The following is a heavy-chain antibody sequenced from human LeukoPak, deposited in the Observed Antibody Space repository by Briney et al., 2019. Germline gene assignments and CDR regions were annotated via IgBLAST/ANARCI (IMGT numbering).Heavy chain of an antibody. CDR3: ARENWYYDY. CDR1: GYSFNNYY. V-gene: IGHV1-2*02. D-gene: IGHD1-1*01. CDR2: MYPKNGGT. J-gene: IGHJ4*02. Sequence: ASVKVSCKASGYSFNNYYIHWVRQAPGQGLEWVGWMYPKNGGTNYAQNFQGRVTLTRDTSITTAYMELSSLNSDDTALYYCARENWYYDYWGQGTLVTVSS.